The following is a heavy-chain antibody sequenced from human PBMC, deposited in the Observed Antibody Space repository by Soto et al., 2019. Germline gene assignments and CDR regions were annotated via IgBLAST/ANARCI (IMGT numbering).Heavy chain of an antibody. D-gene: IGHD6-13*01. J-gene: IGHJ4*02. V-gene: IGHV1-18*01. Sequence: ASVKVSCKASGYTFTSYGISWVRQAPGQGLEWMGWISAYNGNTNYAQKLQGRVTMTTDTSTSTAYMELRSLRAEDTAVYYCAKVERYSSSQPLIWGRGTLVTVSS. CDR3: AKVERYSSSQPLI. CDR1: GYTFTSYG. CDR2: ISAYNGNT.